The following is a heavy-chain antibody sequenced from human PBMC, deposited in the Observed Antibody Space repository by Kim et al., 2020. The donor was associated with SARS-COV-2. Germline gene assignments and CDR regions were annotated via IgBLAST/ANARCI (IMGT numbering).Heavy chain of an antibody. D-gene: IGHD6-6*01. V-gene: IGHV3-9*01. Sequence: GGSLRLSCVASGFNFDVTAMHWLRQVPGKGLEWVSSISWDGSAIGYPDSVRGRFSISRDNAKDSLYLQMNRLRPDDTAIYYCARPRSSTWYHFDSWGPGTQVTVSS. CDR2: ISWDGSAI. CDR3: ARPRSSTWYHFDS. CDR1: GFNFDVTA. J-gene: IGHJ4*02.